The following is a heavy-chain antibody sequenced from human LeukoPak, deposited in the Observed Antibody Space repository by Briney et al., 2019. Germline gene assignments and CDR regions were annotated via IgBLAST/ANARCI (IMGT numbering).Heavy chain of an antibody. CDR2: ISPYNGNT. Sequence: GASVKVSCKASGYTFTTYSITWVRQAPGQGLQWMGWISPYNGNTNYAQKFQDRVTMTTATSTSTAYMELRSLISDDTAVYYCARATIAAAGTEYYFDYWGQGTLVTVSS. V-gene: IGHV1-18*04. D-gene: IGHD6-13*01. CDR1: GYTFTTYS. J-gene: IGHJ4*02. CDR3: ARATIAAAGTEYYFDY.